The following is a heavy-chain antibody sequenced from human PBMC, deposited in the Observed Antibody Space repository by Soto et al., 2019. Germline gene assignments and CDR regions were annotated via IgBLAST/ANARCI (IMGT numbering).Heavy chain of an antibody. J-gene: IGHJ6*02. V-gene: IGHV4-31*03. Sequence: LSLTCTVSGASISSGGYYWSWIRQHPGKGLEWIGYIFYTGNAYYNPSLQGRISMSVDTSKNQFSLRLSSVTAADTAVYYCARDPPMDVWGQGTTVTVSS. CDR1: GASISSGGYY. CDR2: IFYTGNA. CDR3: ARDPPMDV.